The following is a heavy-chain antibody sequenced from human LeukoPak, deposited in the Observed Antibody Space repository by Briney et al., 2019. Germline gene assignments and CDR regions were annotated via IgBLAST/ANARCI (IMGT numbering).Heavy chain of an antibody. CDR3: ARVVVVPAAMVGYYYYYGTDV. CDR2: IYSGGST. J-gene: IGHJ6*02. Sequence: GGSLRLSCAASGFTVSSNYMSWVRQAPGKGLEWVSSIYSGGSTYYADSVKGRFTISRDNSKNTLYLQMNSLRAEDTAVYYCARVVVVPAAMVGYYYYYGTDVWGQGTTVTVSS. D-gene: IGHD2-2*01. V-gene: IGHV3-53*01. CDR1: GFTVSSNY.